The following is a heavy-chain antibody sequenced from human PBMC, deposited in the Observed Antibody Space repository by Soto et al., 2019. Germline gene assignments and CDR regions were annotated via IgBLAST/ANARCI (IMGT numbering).Heavy chain of an antibody. Sequence: QLQLQESGSGLVKPSQTLSLTRAVSGGSISSGGYSWSWIRQPPGKGLEWIGYIYHSGSTYYNPSLKSRVTISVDRSKNQFSLKLSSVTAADTAVYYCARGGRYCTNGVCYTYWFDPWGQGTLVTVSS. CDR1: GGSISSGGYS. CDR3: ARGGRYCTNGVCYTYWFDP. D-gene: IGHD2-8*01. CDR2: IYHSGST. J-gene: IGHJ5*02. V-gene: IGHV4-30-2*01.